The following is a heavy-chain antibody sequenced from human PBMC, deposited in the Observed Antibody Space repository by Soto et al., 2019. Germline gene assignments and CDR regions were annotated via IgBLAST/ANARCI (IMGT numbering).Heavy chain of an antibody. D-gene: IGHD3-10*01. CDR2: IYSGGGT. J-gene: IGHJ6*02. CDR1: GFTVSSNY. V-gene: IGHV3-53*01. Sequence: EVQLVESGGGLIQPGGSLRLSGAASGFTVSSNYMSWVRQAPGKWLEWVSVIYSGGGTYYADSVKGRFTMSRGTSKNTLYLHMKRLRAEDTAVYYCTGDRSSFHYYSGMDVWGQGTTVSVSS. CDR3: TGDRSSFHYYSGMDV.